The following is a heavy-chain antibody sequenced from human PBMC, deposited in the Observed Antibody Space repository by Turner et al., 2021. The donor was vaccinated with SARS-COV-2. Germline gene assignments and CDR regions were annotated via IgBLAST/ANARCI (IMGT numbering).Heavy chain of an antibody. Sequence: QVQLVVSGGGVVQPGRSLRLSCAASGFTFSTYAMHWVRQAPGKGLEWVAVISYDGSNKYYADSVKGRFTISRDKSKNTLYLEMNSLRAEDTAVYYCARDSQIDYYDSSGYPLSLGGMDVWGQGTTVTVSS. D-gene: IGHD3-22*01. V-gene: IGHV3-30-3*01. J-gene: IGHJ6*02. CDR2: ISYDGSNK. CDR3: ARDSQIDYYDSSGYPLSLGGMDV. CDR1: GFTFSTYA.